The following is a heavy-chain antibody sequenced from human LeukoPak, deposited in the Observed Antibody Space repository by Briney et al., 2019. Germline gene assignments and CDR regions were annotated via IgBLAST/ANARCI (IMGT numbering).Heavy chain of an antibody. Sequence: GSLRLSCAASGFIFNIHGMNWVRQAPGKGLEWVSGITGDAGRTYYAASVKGRFTISRDNSKNTLYLQMNSLRAEDTAIYYCAKDGYYYDSSGYYYSNLHHFDYWGQGTLVTVSS. D-gene: IGHD3-22*01. CDR2: ITGDAGRT. CDR1: GFIFNIHG. V-gene: IGHV3-23*01. CDR3: AKDGYYYDSSGYYYSNLHHFDY. J-gene: IGHJ4*02.